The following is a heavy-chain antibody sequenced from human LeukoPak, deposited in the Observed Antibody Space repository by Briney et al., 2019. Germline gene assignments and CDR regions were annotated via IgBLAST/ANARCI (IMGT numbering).Heavy chain of an antibody. D-gene: IGHD3-22*01. CDR3: AKGSYYYDSADYFDY. CDR1: GFTFSSYA. Sequence: GSLRLSCAASGFTFSSYAMSWVRQAPGKGLEWVSTLSGSGGNTYYADSVKGRVTISRDNSKNTLYLQMNSLRAEDTAVYHCAKGSYYYDSADYFDYWGQGTLVTVSS. V-gene: IGHV3-23*01. J-gene: IGHJ4*02. CDR2: LSGSGGNT.